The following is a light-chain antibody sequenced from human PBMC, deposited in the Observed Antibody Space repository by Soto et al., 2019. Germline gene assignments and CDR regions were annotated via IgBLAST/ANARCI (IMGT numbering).Light chain of an antibody. J-gene: IGKJ1*01. CDR3: QQYSSSRKT. V-gene: IGKV3-20*01. CDR1: QSVRSTY. Sequence: IVLTQSPGTLSLSPGERATLSCRASQSVRSTYLAWYQQRPGQAPRLLIYGASSRATGIPDRFSGSGSGTDFTLTISRLEPEDSAVYYCQQYSSSRKTFGQGTKVELK. CDR2: GAS.